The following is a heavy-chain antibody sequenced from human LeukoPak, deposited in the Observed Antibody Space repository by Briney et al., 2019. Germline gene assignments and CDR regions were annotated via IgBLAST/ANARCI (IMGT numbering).Heavy chain of an antibody. J-gene: IGHJ4*02. CDR1: GFTFNTYA. V-gene: IGHV3-23*01. CDR2: ICGSGGCT. CDR3: AKTTVGYSSGRYPGWPADC. Sequence: GGSLILSCAASGFTFNTYAIYWVRQAPGKGLEWVSGICGSGGCTYYADSVKGRFTISRDNSKNTVYLQMNSLTADDTAVYYCAKTTVGYSSGRYPGWPADCWGQGTLVTVSP. D-gene: IGHD6-19*01.